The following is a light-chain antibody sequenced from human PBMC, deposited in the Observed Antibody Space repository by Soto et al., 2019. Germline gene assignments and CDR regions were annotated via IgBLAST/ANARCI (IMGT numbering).Light chain of an antibody. CDR2: DTS. Sequence: EVVMTQSPATLSVSPGDRATLSCRASQSVHNNLAWYQQKPGQALRLLIFDTSTRATDIPIRFTGGGSGTEFTLTISSLQSEDSAVYYCQQYEIWPLTFGGGTKVEIK. CDR1: QSVHNN. CDR3: QQYEIWPLT. V-gene: IGKV3-15*01. J-gene: IGKJ4*01.